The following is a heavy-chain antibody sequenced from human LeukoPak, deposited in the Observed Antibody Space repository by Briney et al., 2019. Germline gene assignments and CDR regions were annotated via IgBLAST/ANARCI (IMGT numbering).Heavy chain of an antibody. D-gene: IGHD3-10*01. V-gene: IGHV3-23*01. Sequence: PGGSLRLSCAASGFTFSSYAMSWVRQAPGKGLEWVSAVSGSGGSTYYADSVKGRFTISRDNSKNTLYLQMNSLRAEDTAIYYCAKDLNMIRGVFDYWGQGTLVTVSS. CDR1: GFTFSSYA. CDR2: VSGSGGST. J-gene: IGHJ4*02. CDR3: AKDLNMIRGVFDY.